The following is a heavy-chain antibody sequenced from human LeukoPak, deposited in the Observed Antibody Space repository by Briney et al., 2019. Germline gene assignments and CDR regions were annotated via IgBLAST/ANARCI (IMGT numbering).Heavy chain of an antibody. J-gene: IGHJ4*02. CDR2: INPNSGGT. CDR1: GYTFTGYY. V-gene: IGHV1-2*02. Sequence: ASVKVSCKASGYTFTGYYMHWVRQAPGQGLEWMGWINPNSGGTNYAQKFQGRVTMTRDMSTSTVYMELSSLRYEDTAVYYCAREGSSSSLDSWGQGTLVTVSS. D-gene: IGHD2-2*01. CDR3: AREGSSSSLDS.